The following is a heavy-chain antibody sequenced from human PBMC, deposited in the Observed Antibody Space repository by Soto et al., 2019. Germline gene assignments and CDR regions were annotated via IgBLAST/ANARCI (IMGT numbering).Heavy chain of an antibody. V-gene: IGHV3-30*18. CDR1: GFTFGSYG. Sequence: GGSLRLSCAASGFTFGSYGMHWVRQAPGKGLEWVAGISYDGSKKYYGESVKGRFTISSDNSKNTLYLQMNSLRVEDTAVYYCANAIENYSTGYYKPFYYFGVDVWGQGTTVTVSS. J-gene: IGHJ6*02. CDR3: ANAIENYSTGYYKPFYYFGVDV. CDR2: ISYDGSKK. D-gene: IGHD3-22*01.